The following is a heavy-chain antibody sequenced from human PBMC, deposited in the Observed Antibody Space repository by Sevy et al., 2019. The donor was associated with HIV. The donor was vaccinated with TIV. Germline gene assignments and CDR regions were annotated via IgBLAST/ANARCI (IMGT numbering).Heavy chain of an antibody. CDR2: FDPEDGET. CDR3: ATAAKSYYDILTGYFGRNFFGY. CDR1: GYTLTELS. J-gene: IGHJ4*02. V-gene: IGHV1-24*01. Sequence: ASVKVSCKVSGYTLTELSMHWVRQAPGKGLEWMGGFDPEDGETIYAQKFQGRVTMTEDTSTDIAYMELSSLRSEDTAVYYCATAAKSYYDILTGYFGRNFFGYWGQGTLVTVSS. D-gene: IGHD3-9*01.